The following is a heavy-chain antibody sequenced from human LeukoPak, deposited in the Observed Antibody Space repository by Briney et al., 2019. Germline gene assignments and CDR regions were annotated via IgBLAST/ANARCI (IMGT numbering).Heavy chain of an antibody. CDR3: ARGALYYDSSGYYIPYYFDY. Sequence: ASVKVSCKASGGTFSSYAISWVRQAPGQGLEWMGGIILIFGTANYAQKFQGRVTITADESTSTAYMELSSLRSEDTAVYSCARGALYYDSSGYYIPYYFDYWGQGTLVTVSS. CDR2: IILIFGTA. J-gene: IGHJ4*02. CDR1: GGTFSSYA. D-gene: IGHD3-22*01. V-gene: IGHV1-69*13.